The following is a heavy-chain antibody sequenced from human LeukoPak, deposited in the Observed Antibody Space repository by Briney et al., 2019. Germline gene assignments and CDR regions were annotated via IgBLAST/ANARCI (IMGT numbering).Heavy chain of an antibody. J-gene: IGHJ4*02. V-gene: IGHV1-18*03. CDR1: GYTFTNYH. D-gene: IGHD3-22*01. CDR2: VSTNDGNT. Sequence: EASVRVSCKASGYTFTNYHIAWVRQAPGQGLEWMGWVSTNDGNTVYAQRLQGRVTMTTDTSTSVAYMELRSLTSDDMAVYYCTRAPPGMTMMTDYWGQGTLVTVSS. CDR3: TRAPPGMTMMTDY.